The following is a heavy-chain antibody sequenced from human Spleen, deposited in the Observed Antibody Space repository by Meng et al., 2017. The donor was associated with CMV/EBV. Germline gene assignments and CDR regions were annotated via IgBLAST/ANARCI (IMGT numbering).Heavy chain of an antibody. D-gene: IGHD2-2*02. CDR1: GYTFSDYY. J-gene: IGHJ6*02. CDR3: ARDLRSIVVVPAAILHYYYGMDV. Sequence: ASVKVSCKASGYTFSDYYVNWVRQAPGQGLEWMGWINPKGGGTKYAQKFQDRVTMTRDTSTSTAYMELSRLRSDDTAVYYCARDLRSIVVVPAAILHYYYGMDVWGQGTTVTVSS. V-gene: IGHV1-2*02. CDR2: INPKGGGT.